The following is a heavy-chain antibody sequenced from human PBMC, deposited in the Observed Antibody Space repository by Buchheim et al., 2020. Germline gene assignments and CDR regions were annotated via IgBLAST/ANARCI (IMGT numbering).Heavy chain of an antibody. Sequence: EVQLLESGGGLVQPGGSLRLSCAASGFTFSSYAMSWVRQAPGKGLEWVSAISGSGGSTYYADSVKGRFTISRDNSKNTLYLQMNSLRAEDTAVYYCAKDYNYDSSGYYYVRSPHIDHWGQGTL. J-gene: IGHJ4*02. D-gene: IGHD3-22*01. CDR3: AKDYNYDSSGYYYVRSPHIDH. CDR2: ISGSGGST. CDR1: GFTFSSYA. V-gene: IGHV3-23*01.